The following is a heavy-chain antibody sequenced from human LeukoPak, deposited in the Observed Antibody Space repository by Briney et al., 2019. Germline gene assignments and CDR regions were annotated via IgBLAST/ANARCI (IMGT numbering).Heavy chain of an antibody. CDR2: IYWNDDK. CDR1: GFSLSTSGVG. CDR3: AHSAIGYYAHVVTDYYYYYGMDV. Sequence: SGPTLVKPTQTLTLTCTFSGFSLSTSGVGVGWIRQPPGKALEWLALIYWNDDKRYSPSLKSRLTITKDTSKNQVALTMTNMDPVDTATYNCAHSAIGYYAHVVTDYYYYYGMDVWGQGTTVTVSS. V-gene: IGHV2-5*01. D-gene: IGHD4-23*01. J-gene: IGHJ6*02.